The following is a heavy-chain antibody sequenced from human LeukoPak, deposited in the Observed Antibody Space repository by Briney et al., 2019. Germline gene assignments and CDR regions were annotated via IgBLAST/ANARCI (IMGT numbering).Heavy chain of an antibody. Sequence: GGSLRLSCAASGFTFSSNYMSWVRQAPGKGLEWVSSISSTSSYIFDADSVRGRFTISRDNAKNSLYLQMNSLRAEDTAVYYCARDLNHYYGMDVWGQGTTVTVSS. CDR3: ARDLNHYYGMDV. D-gene: IGHD1-14*01. J-gene: IGHJ6*02. CDR1: GFTFSSNY. CDR2: ISSTSSYI. V-gene: IGHV3-21*01.